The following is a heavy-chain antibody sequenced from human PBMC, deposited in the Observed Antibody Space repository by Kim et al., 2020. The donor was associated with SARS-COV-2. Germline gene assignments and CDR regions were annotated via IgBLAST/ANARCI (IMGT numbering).Heavy chain of an antibody. CDR3: ARGDIVVVPAARAYYYYGMDV. CDR2: IIPIFGTA. V-gene: IGHV1-69*13. CDR1: GGTFSSYA. D-gene: IGHD2-2*01. J-gene: IGHJ6*02. Sequence: SVKVSCKASGGTFSSYAISWVRQAPGQGLEWMGGIIPIFGTANYAQKFQGRVTITADESTSTAYMELSSLRSEDTAVYYCARGDIVVVPAARAYYYYGMDVWGQGTTVTVSS.